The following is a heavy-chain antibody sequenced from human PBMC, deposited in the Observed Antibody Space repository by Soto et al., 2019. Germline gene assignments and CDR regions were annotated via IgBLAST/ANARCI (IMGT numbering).Heavy chain of an antibody. Sequence: EVQLVESGGDLVQPGGSLSLYCAASGFTFSSHWMHWVRRGLGKGLVWGSHINTYGGITGYADSVKGRFTISRDNAKNTLYLQMNGLRVEDTSVYYCTREAGYCSRTSCYRRAFDSWGQGTMVTVSS. D-gene: IGHD2-2*01. J-gene: IGHJ3*02. CDR2: INTYGGIT. CDR1: GFTFSSHW. V-gene: IGHV3-74*01. CDR3: TREAGYCSRTSCYRRAFDS.